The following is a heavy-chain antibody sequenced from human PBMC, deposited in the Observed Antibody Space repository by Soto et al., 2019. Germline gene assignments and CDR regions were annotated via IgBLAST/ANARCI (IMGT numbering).Heavy chain of an antibody. CDR3: AKSYGSGYRAFDY. J-gene: IGHJ4*02. CDR2: VNPILSMS. CDR1: GDTFRFYT. Sequence: QVQLVQSGAELKKPGSSVKVSCTASGDTFRFYTINWVRQAPGLGLEWMGRVNPILSMSNYAQKFQGRVTMTADKSTSTADMELRSLRSEDTAFYYCAKSYGSGYRAFDYWGQGALVTVSS. D-gene: IGHD3-10*01. V-gene: IGHV1-69*02.